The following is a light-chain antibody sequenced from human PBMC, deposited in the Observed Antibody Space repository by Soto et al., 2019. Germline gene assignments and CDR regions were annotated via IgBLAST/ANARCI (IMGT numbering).Light chain of an antibody. CDR3: QKYNNRXLWT. CDR1: QSVSSN. V-gene: IGKV3-15*01. Sequence: EIVMTESPATLSVSPGEIAPLSCRAIQSVSSNLAWYQQKPGQAPRLLIYVSSTRATGIPARFSGSGSGTELPITIRSLHSEDFVVFYCQKYNNRXLWTFGHGSTV. CDR2: VSS. J-gene: IGKJ1*01.